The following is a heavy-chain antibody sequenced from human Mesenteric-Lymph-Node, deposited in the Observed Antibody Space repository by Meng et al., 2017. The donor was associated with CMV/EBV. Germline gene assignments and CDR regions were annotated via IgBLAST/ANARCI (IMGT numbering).Heavy chain of an antibody. D-gene: IGHD6-13*01. V-gene: IGHV3-9*01. CDR3: VKDGQILAAAGIGYFGY. CDR2: ISWNSGII. Sequence: TFDDEAMHWVRQAPGKGLEGVLGISWNSGIIGYADSVKGRFTISRDNAKNSLYLQMNSLRAEDTALYYCVKDGQILAAAGIGYFGYWGQGTLVTVSS. CDR1: TFDDEA. J-gene: IGHJ4*02.